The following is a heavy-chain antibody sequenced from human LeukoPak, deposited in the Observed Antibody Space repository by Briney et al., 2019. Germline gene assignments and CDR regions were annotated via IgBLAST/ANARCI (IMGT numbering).Heavy chain of an antibody. J-gene: IGHJ4*02. CDR2: IYYSGMT. D-gene: IGHD6-13*01. V-gene: IGHV4-61*10. Sequence: SETLSLTCTVSGDSISSGSYYWSWIRQPAGKGLEWIGYIYYSGMTDYNPSLKSRVTISVDTSKNQFSLKLSSVTAADTAMYYCARHRIAAAGTYFDYWGQGTLVTVSS. CDR3: ARHRIAAAGTYFDY. CDR1: GDSISSGSYY.